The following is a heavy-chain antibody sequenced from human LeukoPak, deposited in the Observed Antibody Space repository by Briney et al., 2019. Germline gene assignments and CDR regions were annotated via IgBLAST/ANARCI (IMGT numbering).Heavy chain of an antibody. CDR3: AHSLIDDYGDYESPVGFDY. J-gene: IGHJ4*02. Sequence: SGPTLVNPTQTFTLTCTFSGFSLSTTGVGVGWIRQPPGKALEWLALIYWDDDKRYSPSLKSRLTITKDTSKNQVVLTMTNMDPVDTATYYCAHSLIDDYGDYESPVGFDYWGQGTLVTVSS. CDR2: IYWDDDK. CDR1: GFSLSTTGVG. D-gene: IGHD4-17*01. V-gene: IGHV2-5*02.